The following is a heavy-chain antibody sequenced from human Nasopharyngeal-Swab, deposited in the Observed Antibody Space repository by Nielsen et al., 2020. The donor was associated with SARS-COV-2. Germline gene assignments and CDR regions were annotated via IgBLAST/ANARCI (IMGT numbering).Heavy chain of an antibody. CDR2: FDPEDGET. J-gene: IGHJ6*02. CDR1: GYTLTELS. D-gene: IGHD4-17*01. Sequence: ASVKVSCKVSGYTLTELSMHWVRQAPGKGLEWMGGFDPEDGETIYAQKFQGRVTMTEDTSTDTAYMELSSLRSEDTAVYYCARDRVNTVTTVEPPFWKGYYYYGMDVWGQGTTVTVSS. CDR3: ARDRVNTVTTVEPPFWKGYYYYGMDV. V-gene: IGHV1-24*01.